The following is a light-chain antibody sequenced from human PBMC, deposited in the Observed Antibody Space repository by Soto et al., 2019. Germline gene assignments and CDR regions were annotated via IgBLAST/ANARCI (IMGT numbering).Light chain of an antibody. CDR2: GES. CDR1: QSVSSNY. V-gene: IGKV3-20*01. Sequence: EIVLTQSPGTLSLSPGERVTLYCRASQSVSSNYLAWYQQKPGQAPRLLIYGESSRATDIPDRFSGSGSGTDFTLTISRLEPEDVAVYYCQYYGRAPRTFGQGTKLEIK. CDR3: QYYGRAPRT. J-gene: IGKJ2*01.